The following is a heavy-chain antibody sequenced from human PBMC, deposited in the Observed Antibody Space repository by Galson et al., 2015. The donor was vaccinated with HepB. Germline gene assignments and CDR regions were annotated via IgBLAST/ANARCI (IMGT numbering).Heavy chain of an antibody. CDR1: GGTFSSYA. Sequence: SVKVSCKASGGTFSSYAISWVRQAPGQGLEWMGGIIPIFGTANYAQKFQGRVTITADESTSTAYMELSSLRSEDTAVYYCARGSYSGGRDPRPPYFDYWGQGTLVTVSS. CDR2: IIPIFGTA. CDR3: ARGSYSGGRDPRPPYFDY. J-gene: IGHJ4*02. V-gene: IGHV1-69*13. D-gene: IGHD6-25*01.